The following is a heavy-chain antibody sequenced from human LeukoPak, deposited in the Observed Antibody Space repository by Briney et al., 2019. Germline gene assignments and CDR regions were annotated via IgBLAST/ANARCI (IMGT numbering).Heavy chain of an antibody. D-gene: IGHD6-13*01. CDR1: GGSISSQY. J-gene: IGHJ4*02. CDR2: IYYSYSGST. CDR3: ARHSSTWYDFDY. Sequence: SETLSLTCTVSGGSISSQYWSWIRQPPGKGLKWIGYIYYSYSGSTNYNPSLKSRVTISVDTSKNQFSLKLSSVTAADTAVYYCARHSSTWYDFDYWGQGTLVTVSS. V-gene: IGHV4-59*08.